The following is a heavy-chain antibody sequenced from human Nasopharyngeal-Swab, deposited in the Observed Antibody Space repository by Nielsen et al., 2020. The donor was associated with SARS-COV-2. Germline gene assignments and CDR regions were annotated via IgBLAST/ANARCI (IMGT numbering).Heavy chain of an antibody. CDR2: TYYRSKWYN. Sequence: SQTLSLTCAISGDSLSSNSAAWNWIRPSPSRGLEWLGRTYYRSKWYNDYAVSVKSRITINPDTSKKQFSLQLNSVTPEDTAVYYCAREAGLEDDAFDIWGQGTMVTVSS. V-gene: IGHV6-1*01. CDR1: GDSLSSNSAA. J-gene: IGHJ3*02. D-gene: IGHD1-1*01. CDR3: AREAGLEDDAFDI.